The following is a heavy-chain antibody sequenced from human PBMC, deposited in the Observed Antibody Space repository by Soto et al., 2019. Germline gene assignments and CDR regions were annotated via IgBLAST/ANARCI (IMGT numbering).Heavy chain of an antibody. D-gene: IGHD5-18*01. CDR1: GDSISAYY. Sequence: ASETLSLTCGVYGDSISAYYWSWIRQPPGKGLEWIGEINDSGNTNYRASLRSRVTISVDTSKNQVFLKMTSVTAADTAVYFCARGLGYSPNHWGQGTLVTVSS. V-gene: IGHV4-34*01. CDR3: ARGLGYSPNH. CDR2: INDSGNT. J-gene: IGHJ4*02.